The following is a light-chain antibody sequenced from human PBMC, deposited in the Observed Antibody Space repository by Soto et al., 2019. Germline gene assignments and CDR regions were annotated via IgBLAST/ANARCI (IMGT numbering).Light chain of an antibody. J-gene: IGKJ4*01. CDR3: QQYDHFLT. V-gene: IGKV1-33*01. Sequence: DIQMTQSPASLAASVGDRVTITCRASQDIKNHLNWYQQKPGKAPKLLIYDASNMEIGVPSRFSGSGSGTHFIFTISGLQPEDIATYYCQQYDHFLTFGGGTKVEF. CDR2: DAS. CDR1: QDIKNH.